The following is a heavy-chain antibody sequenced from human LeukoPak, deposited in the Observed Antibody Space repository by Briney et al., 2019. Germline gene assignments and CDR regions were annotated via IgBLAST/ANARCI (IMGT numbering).Heavy chain of an antibody. D-gene: IGHD4-17*01. CDR3: ARNSDYGDDIDY. J-gene: IGHJ4*02. V-gene: IGHV3-30-3*01. CDR2: ISYDGSNK. Sequence: GGSLRLSCAASGFTFSSYAMHWVRQAPGKGLEWVAVISYDGSNKYYADSVKGRFTISRDNSKNTLYLQMNSLRAEDTAVYYCARNSDYGDDIDYWGQGTLVTVSS. CDR1: GFTFSSYA.